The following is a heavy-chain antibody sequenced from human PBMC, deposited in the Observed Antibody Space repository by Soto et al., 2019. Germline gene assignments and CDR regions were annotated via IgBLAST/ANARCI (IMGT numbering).Heavy chain of an antibody. CDR1: GYTFTNYA. D-gene: IGHD3-9*01. CDR3: VRDLKDDILTGPSGYFDS. Sequence: ASVKVSCKASGYTFTNYAIHWVRQAPGQGLEWMGWINADTGNTRSSQKFQGRVTITRDTSASTAYMKLSSLRSEDTAVYYCVRDLKDDILTGPSGYFDSWGPGTQVTVSS. V-gene: IGHV1-3*01. J-gene: IGHJ4*02. CDR2: INADTGNT.